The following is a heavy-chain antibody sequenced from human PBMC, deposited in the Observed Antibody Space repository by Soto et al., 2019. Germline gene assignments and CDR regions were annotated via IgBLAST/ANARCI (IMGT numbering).Heavy chain of an antibody. Sequence: PSQTLSLTCAISGDSVCTNSAAWSWIRQSPSRGLEWLGRTYYRSKWYNEYAESVKSRITFNPDTASNQFSLQLNSVNTEDTAVYYCARGSGDYSALFDYWGQGTLVTVSS. D-gene: IGHD4-17*01. J-gene: IGHJ4*02. CDR1: GDSVCTNSAA. V-gene: IGHV6-1*01. CDR2: TYYRSKWYN. CDR3: ARGSGDYSALFDY.